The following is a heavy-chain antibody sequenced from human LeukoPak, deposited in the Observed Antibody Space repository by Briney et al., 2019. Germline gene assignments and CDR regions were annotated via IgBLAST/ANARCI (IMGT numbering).Heavy chain of an antibody. CDR2: INPNSGGT. D-gene: IGHD6-6*01. V-gene: IGHV1-2*02. J-gene: IGHJ4*02. CDR3: TRGLSIATRPAYYFDY. Sequence: GASVKVSCKASGYTFTGYYMHWVRQAPGQGFEWMGWINPNSGGTNYAQKFQGRVTMTRDTSISTAYMELTSLRSDDTAVYYCTRGLSIATRPAYYFDYWGQGTLVTVSS. CDR1: GYTFTGYY.